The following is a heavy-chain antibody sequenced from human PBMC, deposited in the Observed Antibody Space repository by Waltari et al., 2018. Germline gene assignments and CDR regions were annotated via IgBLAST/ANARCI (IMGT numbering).Heavy chain of an antibody. V-gene: IGHV4-30-2*01. CDR3: AVSGSYPGSDY. J-gene: IGHJ4*02. Sequence: QLQVQESVSGLVKPSQTLSHTCAVSGDSISSGPYACSWIRQPPGKGLEWIGYISHSGNLYYNPSLKSRVTMSVDRSKKQFSLKLSSVTAADSAVYYCAVSGSYPGSDYWGQGTLVTVSS. CDR1: GDSISSGPYA. D-gene: IGHD1-26*01. CDR2: ISHSGNL.